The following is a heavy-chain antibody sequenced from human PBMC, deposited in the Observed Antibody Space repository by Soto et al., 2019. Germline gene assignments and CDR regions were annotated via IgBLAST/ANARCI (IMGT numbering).Heavy chain of an antibody. V-gene: IGHV3-9*01. D-gene: IGHD6-19*01. CDR2: ISWNSGSI. CDR3: AKEIAVAAKGCMDV. Sequence: EVQLVESGGGLVQPGRSLRLSCAASGFTFDDYAMHWVRQAPGKGLEWVSGISWNSGSIGYADSVKGRFTISRDNAKNSLYLQMNSLRAEDTAVYYCAKEIAVAAKGCMDVWGQGTTVTVSS. CDR1: GFTFDDYA. J-gene: IGHJ6*02.